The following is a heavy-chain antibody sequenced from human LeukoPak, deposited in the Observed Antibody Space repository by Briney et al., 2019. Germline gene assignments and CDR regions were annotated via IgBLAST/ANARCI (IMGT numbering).Heavy chain of an antibody. J-gene: IGHJ3*02. CDR2: ISSSSIYI. CDR3: ARGRDGYNLVDAFDI. Sequence: GGSLRLSCAASGFTFSNYRMNWVRQAPGKGLEWVSSISSSSIYIYYADSLKGRFTISRDNARNSLYLQMNSLRAEDTAVYYCARGRDGYNLVDAFDIWGQGIMVTVSS. CDR1: GFTFSNYR. V-gene: IGHV3-21*01. D-gene: IGHD5-24*01.